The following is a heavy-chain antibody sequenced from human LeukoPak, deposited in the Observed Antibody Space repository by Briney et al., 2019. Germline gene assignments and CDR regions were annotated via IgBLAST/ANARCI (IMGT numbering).Heavy chain of an antibody. D-gene: IGHD3-22*01. J-gene: IGHJ4*02. CDR1: GFTVSSNY. CDR3: ARDLSHDNSGYSDY. V-gene: IGHV3-53*01. Sequence: PGGSLRLSCAASGFTVSSNYMSWVRQAPGKGLEWVSVIYSGGSTYYADSVKGRFTISRDNSKNTLYLQMNSLRAEDTAVYYCARDLSHDNSGYSDYWGQGTLVTVSS. CDR2: IYSGGST.